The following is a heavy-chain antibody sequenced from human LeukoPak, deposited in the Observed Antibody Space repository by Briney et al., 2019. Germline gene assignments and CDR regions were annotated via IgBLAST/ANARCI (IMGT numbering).Heavy chain of an antibody. J-gene: IGHJ4*02. CDR2: IWYDGSNK. D-gene: IGHD3-22*01. CDR1: GFTFSSYG. V-gene: IGHV3-33*01. Sequence: PGRSLRLSCAASGFTFSSYGMHWVRQAPGKGLEWVAVIWYDGSNKYYADSVKGRFTISRDNSKNTLYLQMNSLRAEDTAVYYCARDRYYDSSGYPSDYWGQGTLVTVSS. CDR3: ARDRYYDSSGYPSDY.